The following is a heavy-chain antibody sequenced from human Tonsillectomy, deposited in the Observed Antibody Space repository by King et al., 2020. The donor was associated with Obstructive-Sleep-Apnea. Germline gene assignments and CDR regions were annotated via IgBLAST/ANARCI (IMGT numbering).Heavy chain of an antibody. D-gene: IGHD6-13*01. CDR1: GGSSSGYY. Sequence: VQLQQWGAGLLKPSETLSLTCAVYGGSSSGYYWSWIRQPPGKGLEWIGEINHSGSTNYKPSLKSRVTISVDTSKNQFSLELNSVTAPDTAVYYCAHSWLEPYFQQWGQGTLVTVST. V-gene: IGHV4-34*01. CDR3: AHSWLEPYFQQ. J-gene: IGHJ1*01. CDR2: INHSGST.